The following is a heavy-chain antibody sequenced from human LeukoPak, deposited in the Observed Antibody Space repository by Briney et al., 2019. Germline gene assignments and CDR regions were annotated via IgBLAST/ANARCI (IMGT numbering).Heavy chain of an antibody. CDR2: IKQDGSVK. CDR3: VRPPVTTVVNWFDP. J-gene: IGHJ5*02. Sequence: GGSLRLSCAASGFTFSSYWMTWVRQGPEKGLEWVANIKQDGSVKYYLDSVKGRFTISRDNAKSSLYLQMNNLRAEDTAVYYCVRPPVTTVVNWFDPWGQGTLVTVSS. CDR1: GFTFSSYW. D-gene: IGHD4-23*01. V-gene: IGHV3-7*01.